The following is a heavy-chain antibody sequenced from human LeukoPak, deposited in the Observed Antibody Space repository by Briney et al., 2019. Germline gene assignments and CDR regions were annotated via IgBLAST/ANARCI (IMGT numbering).Heavy chain of an antibody. V-gene: IGHV3-53*01. D-gene: IGHD2-15*01. CDR3: ARVICSGGSRYGAN. CDR2: IYSGGST. Sequence: GGSLRLSCAASGFTVSSNYMSWVRQAPGKGLEWVSVIYSGGSTYYADSVKGRFTISRDNSKNTLYLQMNSLRAEDTAVYYCARVICSGGSRYGANWGQGTLVTVSS. J-gene: IGHJ4*02. CDR1: GFTVSSNY.